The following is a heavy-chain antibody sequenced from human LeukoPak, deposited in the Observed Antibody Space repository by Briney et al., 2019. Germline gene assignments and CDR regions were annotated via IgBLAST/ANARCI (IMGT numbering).Heavy chain of an antibody. J-gene: IGHJ4*02. CDR1: GGTFSSYA. Sequence: ASVKVSCKTSGGTFSSYAISWVRQAPGQGLEWMGGIIPIFGTANYAQKFQGRVTITTDESTSTAYMELSSLRSEDTAVYYCTREGAYGAHGFDYWGQGTLITVSS. V-gene: IGHV1-69*05. CDR2: IIPIFGTA. CDR3: TREGAYGAHGFDY. D-gene: IGHD4-17*01.